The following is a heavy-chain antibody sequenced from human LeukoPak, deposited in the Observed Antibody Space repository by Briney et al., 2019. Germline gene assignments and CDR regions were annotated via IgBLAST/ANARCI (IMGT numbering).Heavy chain of an antibody. D-gene: IGHD4-17*01. Sequence: ASVKVSCKASGYTFTSYGISWVRQAPGQGLEWMGWISAYNDNTNYAQKLQGRVTMTTDTSTSTAYMELRSLRSDDTAVYYCARDDDGDEDYYYYGMDVWGKGTTVTVSS. CDR3: ARDDDGDEDYYYYGMDV. V-gene: IGHV1-18*04. J-gene: IGHJ6*04. CDR1: GYTFTSYG. CDR2: ISAYNDNT.